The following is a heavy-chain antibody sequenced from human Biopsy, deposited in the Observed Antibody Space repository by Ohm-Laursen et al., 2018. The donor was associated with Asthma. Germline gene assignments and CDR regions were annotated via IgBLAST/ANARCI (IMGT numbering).Heavy chain of an antibody. CDR3: ARKAGSCISRTCYSFDF. V-gene: IGHV1-69*01. CDR2: INSVFGTT. D-gene: IGHD2-2*01. CDR1: GGTFNTYV. Sequence: GSSVKVSCKSLGGTFNTYVIGWVRQAPGQGLGWMGGINSVFGTTTYPQKFQDRVTITADDSTSTVYMELSSLRSEDTAVYYCARKAGSCISRTCYSFDFWGQGTLVTVSS. J-gene: IGHJ4*02.